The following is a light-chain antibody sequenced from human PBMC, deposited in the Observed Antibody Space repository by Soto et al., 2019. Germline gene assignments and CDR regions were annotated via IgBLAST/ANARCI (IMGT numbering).Light chain of an antibody. CDR1: SSNIGRNY. CDR3: AAWDDSLSGPV. CDR2: RNN. J-gene: IGLJ7*01. Sequence: QSVLTQPPSASGAPGQRVPICCSGSSSNIGRNYVYWYQQLPGTAPKLLIYRNNQRPSGVPDRFSGSKSGTSASLAISRLRSEDEADYYCAAWDDSLSGPVFGGGTQLTVL. V-gene: IGLV1-47*01.